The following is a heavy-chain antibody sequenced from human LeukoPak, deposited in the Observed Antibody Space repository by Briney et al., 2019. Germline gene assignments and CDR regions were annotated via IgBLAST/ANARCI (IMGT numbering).Heavy chain of an antibody. J-gene: IGHJ4*02. V-gene: IGHV3-30*02. D-gene: IGHD3-10*01. Sequence: PGGSLRLSCAASGFTFSSYGMHWVRQAPGKGLEWVAFIRYDGSNKYYADSVKGRFTISRDNSKNTLYLQMNSLRAEDTAVYYCAEDRVLEAPPRSLCDYWGQGTLVTVSS. CDR3: AEDRVLEAPPRSLCDY. CDR1: GFTFSSYG. CDR2: IRYDGSNK.